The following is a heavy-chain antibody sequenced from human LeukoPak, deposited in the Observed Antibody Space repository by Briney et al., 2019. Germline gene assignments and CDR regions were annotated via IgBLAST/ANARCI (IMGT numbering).Heavy chain of an antibody. CDR2: ISSSGSTI. CDR3: ARSESPDVDGYGDSPADY. CDR1: GFTFSDYY. J-gene: IGHJ4*02. Sequence: GGSLRLSCAASGFTFSDYYMSWIRQAPGKGLEWDSYISSSGSTIYYADFVKGRFTISRDNAKNSLYLQMNSLRAEDTAVYYCARSESPDVDGYGDSPADYWGQGTLVTVSS. V-gene: IGHV3-11*01. D-gene: IGHD4-17*01.